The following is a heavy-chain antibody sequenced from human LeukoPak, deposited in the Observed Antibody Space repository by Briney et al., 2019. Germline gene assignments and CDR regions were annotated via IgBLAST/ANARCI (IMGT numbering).Heavy chain of an antibody. J-gene: IGHJ4*02. CDR1: VDRVSSNSAA. CDR3: ARVSVTTLEN. Sequence: SQTLSLTCAISVDRVSSNSAAWNWIRQTPSSGLEWLGRTYYRSQWYNDYAVSVKGRITINPDTSKNQFSLHLNSVTPEDTAVYYCARVSVTTLENWGQGTLVTVSS. V-gene: IGHV6-1*01. CDR2: TYYRSQWYN. D-gene: IGHD4-17*01.